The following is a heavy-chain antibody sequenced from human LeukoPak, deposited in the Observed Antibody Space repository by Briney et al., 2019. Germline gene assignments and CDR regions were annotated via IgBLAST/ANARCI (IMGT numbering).Heavy chain of an antibody. J-gene: IGHJ4*02. CDR2: IYSDAST. CDR3: ARARRDGYGEWKY. CDR1: GFTVSANY. V-gene: IGHV3-53*01. Sequence: PGGSLRLSCAASGFTVSANYMSWVRQAPGKGLDWVSVIYSDASTNYADSVKGRFAISRDNSKNTVYLQMNSLRAEDTAVYYCARARRDGYGEWKYWGQGTLVTVSS. D-gene: IGHD5-24*01.